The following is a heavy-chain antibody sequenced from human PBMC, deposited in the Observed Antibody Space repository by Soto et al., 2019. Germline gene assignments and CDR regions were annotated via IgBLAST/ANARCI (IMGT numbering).Heavy chain of an antibody. V-gene: IGHV1-3*01. Sequence: GASVKVSCKASGYTFTSYAMHWVRRAPGQRLEWMGWINAGNGNTKYSQKFQGRVTITRDTSASTAYMELSSLRSEDTAVYYCARCLGGYYYYYMDVWGKGTTVTVSS. CDR2: INAGNGNT. CDR1: GYTFTSYA. J-gene: IGHJ6*03. CDR3: ARCLGGYYYYYMDV. D-gene: IGHD3-22*01.